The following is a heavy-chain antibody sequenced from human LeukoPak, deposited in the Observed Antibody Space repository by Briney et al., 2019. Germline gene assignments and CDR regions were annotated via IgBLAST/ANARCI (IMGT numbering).Heavy chain of an antibody. Sequence: SVKVSCKASGGTFSSYAISWVRQAPGQGLEWMGGIIPIFGTANYAQKFQGRVTITADESTSTAYMELSSLRSEDTAVYYCARGQKPGRLLAAAGTSHFDYWGQGTLVTVSS. D-gene: IGHD6-13*01. CDR1: GGTFSSYA. CDR2: IIPIFGTA. CDR3: ARGQKPGRLLAAAGTSHFDY. V-gene: IGHV1-69*01. J-gene: IGHJ4*02.